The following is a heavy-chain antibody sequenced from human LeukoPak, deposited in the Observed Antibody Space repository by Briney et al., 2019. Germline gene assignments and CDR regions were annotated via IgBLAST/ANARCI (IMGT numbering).Heavy chain of an antibody. CDR3: AKVVVPAAFDY. J-gene: IGHJ4*02. V-gene: IGHV3-30*02. CDR1: GFTFSSYG. Sequence: TGGSLRLSCAASGFTFSSYGMHWVRQAPGKGLEWVAFIQYDGSNKYYADSVKGRFTISRDNSKNTLYLQMNSLRAEDTAVYYCAKVVVPAAFDYWGQGTLVTVSS. D-gene: IGHD2-2*01. CDR2: IQYDGSNK.